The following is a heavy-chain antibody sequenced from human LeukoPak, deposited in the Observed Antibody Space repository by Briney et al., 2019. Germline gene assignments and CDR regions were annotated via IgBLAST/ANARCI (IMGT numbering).Heavy chain of an antibody. V-gene: IGHV3-20*04. J-gene: IGHJ4*02. CDR2: IDWNGGNT. CDR3: ARDLIAATGGLQFDY. Sequence: GGSLRLSCAASGFTFDDYGMSWVRQAPGKGLEWVSGIDWNGGNTVYADSVKGRFTISRDNAKNSLYLQMNSLRAEDTALYYCARDLIAATGGLQFDYWGQGTLVTVSS. CDR1: GFTFDDYG. D-gene: IGHD6-13*01.